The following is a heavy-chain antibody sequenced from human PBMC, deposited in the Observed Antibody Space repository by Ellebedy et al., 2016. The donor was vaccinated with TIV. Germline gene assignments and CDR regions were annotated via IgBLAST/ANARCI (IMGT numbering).Heavy chain of an antibody. J-gene: IGHJ3*02. Sequence: SETLSLTCAVYGGSFSGYYWSWIRQPPGKGLEWIGEINHSGSTNYNPSLKSRVTISVDTSKNQFSLKLSSVTAADTAVYYCARRPADDSSGYYAFDIWGRGTMVTVSS. D-gene: IGHD3-22*01. CDR2: INHSGST. CDR1: GGSFSGYY. V-gene: IGHV4-34*01. CDR3: ARRPADDSSGYYAFDI.